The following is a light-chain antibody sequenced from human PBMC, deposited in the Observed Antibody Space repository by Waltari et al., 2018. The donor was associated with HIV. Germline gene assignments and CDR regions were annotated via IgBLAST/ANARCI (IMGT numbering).Light chain of an antibody. J-gene: IGLJ2*01. V-gene: IGLV2-23*02. CDR2: DVS. Sequence: QSALTPPASVSGSPGQSITISCLGTSRDVGGYKSGPWYQQHPGKAPQIMIYDVSKRPSGGSNRFSGSKSGNTASLTISGLQAEDEADYYCCSYAGSSTHVVFGGGTKLTVL. CDR3: CSYAGSSTHVV. CDR1: SRDVGGYKS.